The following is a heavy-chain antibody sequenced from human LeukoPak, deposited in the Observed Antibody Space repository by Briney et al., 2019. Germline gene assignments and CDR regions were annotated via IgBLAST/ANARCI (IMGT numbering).Heavy chain of an antibody. D-gene: IGHD6-19*01. CDR3: ARADSSGWYFDY. J-gene: IGHJ4*02. CDR2: IGTAGDP. V-gene: IGHV3-13*05. CDR1: GFTFSSYD. Sequence: GGSLRLSCAASGFTFSSYDMHWVRQATGKGLEWVSAIGTAGDPYYPGSVKGRFTISRENAKNSLHLQMNSLRAGDTAVYYCARADSSGWYFDYWGQGTLVTVSS.